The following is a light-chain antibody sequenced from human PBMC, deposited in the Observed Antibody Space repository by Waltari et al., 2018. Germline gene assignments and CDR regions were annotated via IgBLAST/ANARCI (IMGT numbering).Light chain of an antibody. CDR1: QSLLHSDGKTY. CDR3: MQGIHLPLT. J-gene: IGKJ4*01. CDR2: EVS. Sequence: DIVMTQTPLSLSVTPGQPASISCKSSQSLLHSDGKTYCYWYLQKPGQSPHLLIYEVSRRFSGGRARFSGSGSGTEFTLKISRVDAEDVGVYYCMQGIHLPLTFGGGTKVEIK. V-gene: IGKV2-29*03.